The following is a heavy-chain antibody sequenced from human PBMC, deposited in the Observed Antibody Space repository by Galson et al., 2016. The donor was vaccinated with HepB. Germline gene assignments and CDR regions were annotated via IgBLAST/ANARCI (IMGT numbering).Heavy chain of an antibody. V-gene: IGHV4-59*12. CDR2: IFYTGIT. D-gene: IGHD5/OR15-5a*01. Sequence: ETLSLTCTVSDGSISGYYWNWIRQPPGKGLEWVGYIFYTGITNYNPSLKSRVTISLDTSKSPFSLKLTSVTAADTAVYYCAGSNIASLGHLDPWGRGTLVTVSS. CDR1: DGSISGYY. CDR3: AGSNIASLGHLDP. J-gene: IGHJ5*02.